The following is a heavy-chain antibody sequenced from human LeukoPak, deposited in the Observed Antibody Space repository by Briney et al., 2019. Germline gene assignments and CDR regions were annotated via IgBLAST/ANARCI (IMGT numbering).Heavy chain of an antibody. J-gene: IGHJ3*02. D-gene: IGHD3-22*01. Sequence: ASVKVSCKASGYTFTSYYMHWVRQAPGQGLEWMGIINPSGGSTSYAQKFQGRVTMTRDTSTSTVYMELSSLRSEDTAVYYCASLLSSGYYSDAFDMWGQGTMVTVSS. CDR1: GYTFTSYY. CDR3: ASLLSSGYYSDAFDM. V-gene: IGHV1-46*01. CDR2: INPSGGST.